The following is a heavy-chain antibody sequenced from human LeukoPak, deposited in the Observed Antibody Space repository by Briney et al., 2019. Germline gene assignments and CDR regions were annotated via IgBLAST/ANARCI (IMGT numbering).Heavy chain of an antibody. D-gene: IGHD2-15*01. Sequence: SETLSLTSAVYGGSFSGYYWSWIRQPAGKGLEWIGRIYTSGSTNYNPSLKSRVTMSVDTSKNQFSLKLSSVTAADTAVYYCARSGRPDIVVVVAATTGDWFDPWGQGTLVTVSS. J-gene: IGHJ5*02. V-gene: IGHV4-59*10. CDR3: ARSGRPDIVVVVAATTGDWFDP. CDR1: GGSFSGYY. CDR2: IYTSGST.